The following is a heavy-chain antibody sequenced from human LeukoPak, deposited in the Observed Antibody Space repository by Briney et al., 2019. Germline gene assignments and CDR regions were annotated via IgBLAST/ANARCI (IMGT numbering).Heavy chain of an antibody. CDR2: IGAGGTT. CDR3: AKDYEPLVGVHRWGDWFDP. CDR1: GFTFRSHG. D-gene: IGHD1-26*01. J-gene: IGHJ5*02. V-gene: IGHV3-23*01. Sequence: TGGSLRLSCAASGFTFRSHGMAWVRQAPGMRLEWVSSIGAGGTTYYADSVKGRFTISRDNSKNTLYLQMNSLRAEDTAVYYCAKDYEPLVGVHRWGDWFDPWGQGTLVTVSS.